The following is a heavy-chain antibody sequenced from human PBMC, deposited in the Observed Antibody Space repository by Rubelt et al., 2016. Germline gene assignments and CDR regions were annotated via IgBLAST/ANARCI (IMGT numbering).Heavy chain of an antibody. V-gene: IGHV1-2*02. CDR1: GGTFSSYA. D-gene: IGHD6-19*01. Sequence: QVQLVQSGAEVKKPGSSVKVSCKASGGTFSSYAISCVRQALGQGLEWMGWINPNSGGTNYAQKFQGRITMTSDTSISTAYMKLSRLRSDDTAVYYCARDLYKGPRWLVACWGQGTLVTVSS. J-gene: IGHJ4*02. CDR2: INPNSGGT. CDR3: ARDLYKGPRWLVAC.